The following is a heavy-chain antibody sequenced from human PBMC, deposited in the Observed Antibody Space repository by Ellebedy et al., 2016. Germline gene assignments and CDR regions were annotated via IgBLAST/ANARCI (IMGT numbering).Heavy chain of an antibody. CDR2: INANSGGT. CDR1: GYTFTGYY. J-gene: IGHJ3*02. D-gene: IGHD3-10*01. CDR3: AKDRWFGSEDAFDI. V-gene: IGHV1-2*02. Sequence: ASVKVSXKASGYTFTGYYLHWVRQAPGQGLEWMGWINANSGGTNYAQKFQGRVTMTRDTSIGTAYMELNRLRSDDTAVYYFAKDRWFGSEDAFDIWGQGTMVTVSS.